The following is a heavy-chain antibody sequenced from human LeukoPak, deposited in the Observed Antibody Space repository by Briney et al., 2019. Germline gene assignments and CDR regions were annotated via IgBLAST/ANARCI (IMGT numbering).Heavy chain of an antibody. CDR2: INPNSGGT. J-gene: IGHJ4*02. D-gene: IGHD6-13*01. CDR1: GYTFTGYY. CDR3: ARGPEDPNSSPEAHFDY. V-gene: IGHV1-2*04. Sequence: ASVKVSCKASGYTFTGYYMHWVRQAPGQGLEWMGWINPNSGGTNYAQKFQGWVTMTRDTSISTAYMELSRLRSGDTAVYYCARGPEDPNSSPEAHFDYWGQGTLVTVSS.